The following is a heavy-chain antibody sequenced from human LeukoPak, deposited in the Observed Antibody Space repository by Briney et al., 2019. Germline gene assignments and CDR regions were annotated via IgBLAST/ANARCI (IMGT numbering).Heavy chain of an antibody. CDR2: MNPNSGNT. J-gene: IGHJ4*02. D-gene: IGHD4-17*01. CDR1: GYTFTSYD. CDR3: ASSTGQVCY. Sequence: ASLKVSCKASGYTFTSYDINWVRQATGQGLEWMGWMNPNSGNTGYAQQFQGRVTMTRNTSISTAYMELSSLRSEDTAVYYCASSTGQVCYWGQGTLVTVSS. V-gene: IGHV1-8*01.